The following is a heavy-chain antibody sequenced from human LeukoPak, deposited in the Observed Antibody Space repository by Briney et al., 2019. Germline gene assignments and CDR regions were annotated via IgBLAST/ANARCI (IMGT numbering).Heavy chain of an antibody. CDR1: GFTFNNYA. CDR2: ITASGGST. J-gene: IGHJ4*02. Sequence: PGGSLRLSCASSGFTFNNYAMTWVGQAPGKGLEWVSSITASGGSTYCADSVKGRFTISRDNSKNTLYLQMSSLRAEDTAVYYCARDYPTSGIVTIFDYWGQGTLVTVSS. V-gene: IGHV3-23*01. D-gene: IGHD1-1*01. CDR3: ARDYPTSGIVTIFDY.